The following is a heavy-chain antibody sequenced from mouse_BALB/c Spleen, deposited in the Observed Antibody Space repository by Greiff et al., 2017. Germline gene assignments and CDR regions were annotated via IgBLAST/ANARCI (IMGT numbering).Heavy chain of an antibody. D-gene: IGHD1-1*01. CDR1: GYSITSDYA. J-gene: IGHJ3*01. Sequence: ESGPGLVKPSQSLSLTCTVTGYSITSDYAWNWIRQFPGNKLEWMGYISYSGSTSYNPSLKSRISITRDTSKNQFFLQLNSVTTEDTATYYCAREDYGSSYYWGQGTLVTVSA. CDR3: AREDYGSSYY. CDR2: ISYSGST. V-gene: IGHV3-2*02.